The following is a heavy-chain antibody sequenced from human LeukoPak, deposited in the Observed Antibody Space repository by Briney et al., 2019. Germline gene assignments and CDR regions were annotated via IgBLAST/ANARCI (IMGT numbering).Heavy chain of an antibody. CDR1: GLALSSYA. J-gene: IGHJ4*02. D-gene: IGHD3-10*01. CDR2: LTLIFGTA. Sequence: SVKCYCTASGLALSSYAISWVRQAPGQGLDWMGGLTLIFGTANYAQQFQGRVAFTADKSTSTAYMGLSSLRSEDTAVYFCARERGSGSYPFFDYWGQGTLVTVSS. V-gene: IGHV1-69*06. CDR3: ARERGSGSYPFFDY.